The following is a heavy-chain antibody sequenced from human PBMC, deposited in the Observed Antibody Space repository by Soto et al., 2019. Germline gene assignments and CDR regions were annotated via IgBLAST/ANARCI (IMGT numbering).Heavy chain of an antibody. D-gene: IGHD6-19*01. CDR2: IYYSGST. CDR3: ARDSSGSNHHSDY. Sequence: QVQLQEAGPGLVKPSQTLSLTCTVSGGSISRGDDYWTWIRQPPGKGLEWIGNIYYSGSTYYNPSLTIRLTISLHTSTNPPALPLPSLTAAHTAMYYSARDSSGSNHHSDYRGQGALVTVSS. CDR1: GGSISRGDDY. V-gene: IGHV4-30-4*01. J-gene: IGHJ4*02.